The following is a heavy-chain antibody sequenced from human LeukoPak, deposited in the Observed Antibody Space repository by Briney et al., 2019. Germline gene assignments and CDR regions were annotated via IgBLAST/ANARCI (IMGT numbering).Heavy chain of an antibody. CDR3: ARLSTSPYDY. CDR1: GFTFSSYE. Sequence: GGSLRLSCAASGFTFSSYEMNWVRQAPGKGLEWVSYISSSGSTIYYADSVKGRFTISRDNAKNSLYLQMGSLRAEDMAVYYCARLSTSPYDYWGQGTLVTVSS. V-gene: IGHV3-48*03. J-gene: IGHJ4*02. CDR2: ISSSGSTI.